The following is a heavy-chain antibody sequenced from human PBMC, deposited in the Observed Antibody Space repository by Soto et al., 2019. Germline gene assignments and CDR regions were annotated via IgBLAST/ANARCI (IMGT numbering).Heavy chain of an antibody. Sequence: EVRLLESGGGLVEPWGSLRLSCTGSGFSFETYGMTWVRQAPGKGLERVSGISGSGDNTYYADSVKGRFTISRDNARKTVYLQLVSLRAEDTATYYCAKDPYVGWYCSGGTCPITSWGQGTLVIVSS. J-gene: IGHJ5*02. CDR2: ISGSGDNT. D-gene: IGHD2-15*01. CDR3: AKDPYVGWYCSGGTCPITS. V-gene: IGHV3-23*01. CDR1: GFSFETYG.